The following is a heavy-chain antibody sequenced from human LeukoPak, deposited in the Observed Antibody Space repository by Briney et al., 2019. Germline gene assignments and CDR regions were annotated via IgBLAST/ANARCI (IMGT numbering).Heavy chain of an antibody. V-gene: IGHV4-61*01. CDR1: GYSISSAYY. CDR3: ARSEYSYGADAFDI. Sequence: SETLSLTCSVSGYSISSAYYWSWIRQPPGKGLEWIGYIYYSGSTNYNPSLKSRVTISLNTSKNQFSLRLSSVTAADAAVYYCARSEYSYGADAFDIWGQGTMVTVSS. CDR2: IYYSGST. J-gene: IGHJ3*02. D-gene: IGHD5-18*01.